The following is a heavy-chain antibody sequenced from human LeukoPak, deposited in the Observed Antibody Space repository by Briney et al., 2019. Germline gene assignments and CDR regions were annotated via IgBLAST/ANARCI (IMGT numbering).Heavy chain of an antibody. CDR1: GFTFGNYW. V-gene: IGHV3-74*01. CDR3: VRAGYCSGGSCYFDY. Sequence: PGGSLRLSCAASGFTFGNYWMHWVRQPPGKGLVWVSRINTDGSSTSDADSVRGRVTMSRDNAKNTLYLQMNSLSAEDTAVYYCVRAGYCSGGSCYFDYWGQGTQVIVSS. CDR2: INTDGSST. J-gene: IGHJ4*02. D-gene: IGHD2-15*01.